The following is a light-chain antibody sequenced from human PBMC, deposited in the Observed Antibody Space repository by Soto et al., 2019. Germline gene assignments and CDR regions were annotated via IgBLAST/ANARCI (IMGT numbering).Light chain of an antibody. V-gene: IGKV1D-8*01. CDR2: AAS. CDR1: QGISRY. CDR3: QQYSPFPRT. Sequence: VIWMTQSPSLLSASIGDKITINCRASQGISRYLAWYQQKTGKAPELLIYAASTLQSGVPSRFSGSGSGTDFTLTISCLQSEDFATYYCQQYSPFPRTFGKGTKVEMK. J-gene: IGKJ1*01.